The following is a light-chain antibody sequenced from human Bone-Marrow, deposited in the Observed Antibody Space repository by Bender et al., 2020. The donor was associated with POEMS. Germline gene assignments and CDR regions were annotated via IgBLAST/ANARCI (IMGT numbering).Light chain of an antibody. CDR1: NSDVGGYRS. CDR3: CSYAGNRPLV. V-gene: IGLV2-14*03. Sequence: QSALTQPASVSGSPGQSITISCTGTNSDVGGYRSVSWYQQHPGKAPKLIIYDVSNRPSGVSNRFSGSKSGSTASLTISGLQAEDEADYFCCSYAGNRPLVFGGGTKLTVL. CDR2: DVS. J-gene: IGLJ3*02.